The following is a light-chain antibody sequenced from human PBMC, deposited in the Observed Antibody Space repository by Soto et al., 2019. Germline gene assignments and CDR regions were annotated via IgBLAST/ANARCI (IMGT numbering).Light chain of an antibody. J-gene: IGKJ1*01. CDR1: QTVDRNY. CDR2: GIS. CDR3: QQYGSSPRT. V-gene: IGKV3-20*01. Sequence: EVVLTQSPGILSLSPGEGATLSCRASQTVDRNYFAWYQQKPGQTPRLLIYGISSRAPGIPDRFRGSGFGTDFTLTISRLEPEDFAVYYCQQYGSSPRTFGQGTKVDIK.